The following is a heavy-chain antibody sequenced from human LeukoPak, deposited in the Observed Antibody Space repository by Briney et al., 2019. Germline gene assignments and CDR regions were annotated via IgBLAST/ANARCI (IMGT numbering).Heavy chain of an antibody. CDR1: GFTFSSYE. J-gene: IGHJ4*02. CDR2: ISSSGSTI. D-gene: IGHD3-10*01. Sequence: GGSLRLSCAASGFTFSSYEMNWVRQAPGKGLEWVSYISSSGSTIYYADSVKGRFTISRDNAKNSLYLQMNSLRAEDTAVYYCARDQSSIREVMFDYWGQGTLVTVSS. CDR3: ARDQSSIREVMFDY. V-gene: IGHV3-48*03.